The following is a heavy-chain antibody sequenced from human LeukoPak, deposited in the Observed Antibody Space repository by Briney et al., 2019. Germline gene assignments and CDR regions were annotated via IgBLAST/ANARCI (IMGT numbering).Heavy chain of an antibody. CDR3: ARDHAYRTDY. Sequence: GGSLRLSCAASGFSFSNDWMGWVRQAPGKGLEWVANINQDESKKYYVDSVKGLFTISRDNAKNSLHLQMSSLRAEDTAVYYCARDHAYRTDYWGQGTLVTVSS. J-gene: IGHJ4*02. CDR2: INQDESKK. CDR1: GFSFSNDW. D-gene: IGHD2-2*01. V-gene: IGHV3-7*01.